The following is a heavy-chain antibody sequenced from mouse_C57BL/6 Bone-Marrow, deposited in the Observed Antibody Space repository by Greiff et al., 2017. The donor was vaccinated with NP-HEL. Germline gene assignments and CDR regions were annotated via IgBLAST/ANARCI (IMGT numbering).Heavy chain of an antibody. D-gene: IGHD1-1*01. CDR1: GIDFSRYW. CDR2: INPDSSTI. J-gene: IGHJ2*01. Sequence: EVKLLQSGGGLVQPGGSLKLSCAASGIDFSRYWMSWVRRAPGKGLEWIGEINPDSSTINYAPSLKDKFIISRDNAKNTLYLQMSKVRSEDTALYYCARQGTTVVAGFDYWGQGTTLTVSS. V-gene: IGHV4-1*01. CDR3: ARQGTTVVAGFDY.